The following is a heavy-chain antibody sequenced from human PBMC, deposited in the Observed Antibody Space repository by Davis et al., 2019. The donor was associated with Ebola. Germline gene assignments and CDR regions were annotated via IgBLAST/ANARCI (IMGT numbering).Heavy chain of an antibody. D-gene: IGHD2-21*02. Sequence: GESLKISCAASGFTFSSYGMHWVRQAPGKGLEWVAVISYDGSNKYYADSVKGRFTISRDNSKNTVFLQVNSLRVEDTALYYCTTGVVTTAGRYWGQGTLVTVSS. V-gene: IGHV3-30*03. CDR2: ISYDGSNK. J-gene: IGHJ1*01. CDR1: GFTFSSYG. CDR3: TTGVVTTAGRY.